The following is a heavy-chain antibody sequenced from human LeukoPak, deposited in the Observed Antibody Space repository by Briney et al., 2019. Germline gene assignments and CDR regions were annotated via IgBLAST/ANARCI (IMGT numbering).Heavy chain of an antibody. D-gene: IGHD5-12*01. Sequence: PGGSLRLSCAASGFTFSTYWMHWVRQVPGMGLVWLSRTSSDGSSTDYADSVKGRSIISRDNAKNTLSLQLNSLRAEDTAVYYCARGYSSYGTYGWVFDYWGQGARVTVSS. CDR2: TSSDGSST. CDR3: ARGYSSYGTYGWVFDY. J-gene: IGHJ4*02. V-gene: IGHV3-74*01. CDR1: GFTFSTYW.